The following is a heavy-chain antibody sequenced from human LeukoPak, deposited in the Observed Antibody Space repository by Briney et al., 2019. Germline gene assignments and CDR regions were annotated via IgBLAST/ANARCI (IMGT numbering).Heavy chain of an antibody. D-gene: IGHD6-25*01. CDR1: GYTFTVYY. V-gene: IGHV1-2*06. J-gene: IGHJ6*02. CDR2: INPNSGGT. Sequence: GASVNVSFTASGYTFTVYYIHWVRQAPGQGLEWMGRINPNSGGTNYAQKFQGRVTMTRDTSISTAYMELSRLRSDDTAVYYCVRDLGRSGSDVWGQGTTVTVSS. CDR3: VRDLGRSGSDV.